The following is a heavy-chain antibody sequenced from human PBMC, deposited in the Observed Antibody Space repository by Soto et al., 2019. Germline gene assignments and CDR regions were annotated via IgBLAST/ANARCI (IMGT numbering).Heavy chain of an antibody. J-gene: IGHJ4*02. D-gene: IGHD6-13*01. CDR2: IWYDGSNK. Sequence: QVQLVESGGGVVQPGRSLRLSCAASEFTFSSYGMHWVRQAPGKGLEWVAVIWYDGSNKYYADSVKGRFTISRDNSKNTLYLQMNSLRAEDTAVYYCARVRYSSSWYVPFDYWGQGTLVTVSS. V-gene: IGHV3-33*01. CDR3: ARVRYSSSWYVPFDY. CDR1: EFTFSSYG.